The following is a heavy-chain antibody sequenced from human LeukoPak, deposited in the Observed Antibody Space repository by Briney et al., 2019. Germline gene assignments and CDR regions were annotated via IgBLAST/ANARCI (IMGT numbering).Heavy chain of an antibody. CDR2: IIPIFGTA. CDR3: ARGVSGSYGH. V-gene: IGHV1-69*13. CDR1: GGTFSSYA. J-gene: IGHJ4*02. D-gene: IGHD1-26*01. Sequence: ASVKVSCKASGGTFSSYAISWVRQAPGQGLEWMGGIIPIFGTANYAQKFQGRVTITADESASTAYMELSSLRSEDTAVYYCARGVSGSYGHWGQGTLVTVSS.